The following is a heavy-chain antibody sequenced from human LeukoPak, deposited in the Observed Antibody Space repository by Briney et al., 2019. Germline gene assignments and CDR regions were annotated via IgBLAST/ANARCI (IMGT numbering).Heavy chain of an antibody. V-gene: IGHV4-61*02. CDR2: IYTSGST. CDR3: ARQADYGLFDP. D-gene: IGHD3-10*01. Sequence: QASETLSLTCTVSGGSISSGSYYWSWIRQPAGKGLEWIGRIYTSGSTNYNPSLKSRVTISVDSSRNHFSLKLNSVTAADTAVYYCARQADYGLFDPWGQGTLVTVSS. J-gene: IGHJ5*02. CDR1: GGSISSGSYY.